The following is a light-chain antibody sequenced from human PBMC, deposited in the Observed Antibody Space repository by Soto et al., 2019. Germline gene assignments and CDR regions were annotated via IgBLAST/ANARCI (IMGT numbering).Light chain of an antibody. V-gene: IGLV2-14*01. CDR3: ISYTTTGALV. J-gene: IGLJ2*01. CDR1: IYDVGAYHY. CDR2: EAS. Sequence: QSVLTQPASVSGSPGQSITISCTGTIYDVGAYHYVSWYQQFPGRAPKLILYEASNRPSGISDRFSGFRSGNTASLTVSGLQPEDDAHYYCISYTTTGALVFGGGTKLTVL.